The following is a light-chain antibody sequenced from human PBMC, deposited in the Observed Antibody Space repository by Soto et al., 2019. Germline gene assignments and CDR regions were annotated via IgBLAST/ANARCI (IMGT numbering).Light chain of an antibody. CDR2: VTS. V-gene: IGKV3-15*01. J-gene: IGKJ4*01. CDR1: QSVSSN. CDR3: QQYNKWPLT. Sequence: EIVMTQSPATLSVSPGERATLSSRASQSVSSNLAWYQQKPGQAPRLLIYVTSTRATGIPARFSGSGSGTDFTLTISTLQSEDLAVYYCQQYNKWPLTFGGGTKVEIK.